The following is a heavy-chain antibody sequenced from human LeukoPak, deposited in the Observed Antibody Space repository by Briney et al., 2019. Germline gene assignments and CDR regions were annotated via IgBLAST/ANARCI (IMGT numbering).Heavy chain of an antibody. CDR3: ARARGIAAAGKNWFDP. CDR1: GFTVSSNY. J-gene: IGHJ5*02. Sequence: GGSLRLCCAASGFTVSSNYMRWVRQAPGKGLEWVSVIYSGGSTYYADSVKGRFTISRDNSKNTLYLQMNSLRAEDTAVYYCARARGIAAAGKNWFDPWGQGTLVTVSS. V-gene: IGHV3-66*01. CDR2: IYSGGST. D-gene: IGHD6-13*01.